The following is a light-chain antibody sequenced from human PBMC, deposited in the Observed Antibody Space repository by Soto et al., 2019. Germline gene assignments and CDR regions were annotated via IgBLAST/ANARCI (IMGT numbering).Light chain of an antibody. J-gene: IGKJ1*01. Sequence: IQMTQSPSSLSASVGDRVTITCRASQDIANYLAWYQQKPGKVPQLLIYAAITLQSGVPSRFSGSGSGTDFTLTISSLQPEDVATYYCQKYYNAPRTFGQGTKVE. V-gene: IGKV1-27*01. CDR3: QKYYNAPRT. CDR1: QDIANY. CDR2: AAI.